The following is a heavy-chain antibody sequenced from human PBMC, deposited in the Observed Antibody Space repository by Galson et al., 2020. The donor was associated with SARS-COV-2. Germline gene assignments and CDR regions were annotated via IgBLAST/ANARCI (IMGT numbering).Heavy chain of an antibody. Sequence: GESLKISCEASGFTLSSYWMDWVRQVPGKGLVWVSRINTDGSGTKYADSVKGRFTISRDNAKNTLYLQMNSLRAEDTAVYYCVREGTSINWFDPWGQGTLVTVSS. CDR3: VREGTSINWFDP. V-gene: IGHV3-74*01. J-gene: IGHJ5*02. CDR2: INTDGSGT. CDR1: GFTLSSYW.